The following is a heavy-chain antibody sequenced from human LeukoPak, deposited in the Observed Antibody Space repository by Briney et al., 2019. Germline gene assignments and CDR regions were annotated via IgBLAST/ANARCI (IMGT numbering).Heavy chain of an antibody. D-gene: IGHD2-15*01. Sequence: VASVKVSCEASGCTFSSYAISWVRQAPGQGLEWMGRIIPIFGTANYAQKFQGRVTITTDETTSTAYMELSSLRSEDTAVYYCARTKNSYTDINTAWFDPWGQGTLVTVSS. CDR1: GCTFSSYA. CDR2: IIPIFGTA. CDR3: ARTKNSYTDINTAWFDP. J-gene: IGHJ5*02. V-gene: IGHV1-69*05.